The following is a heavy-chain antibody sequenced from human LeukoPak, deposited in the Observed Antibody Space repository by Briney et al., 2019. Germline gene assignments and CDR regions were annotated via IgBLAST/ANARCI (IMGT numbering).Heavy chain of an antibody. CDR2: ISSSSSYI. V-gene: IGHV3-21*01. J-gene: IGHJ4*02. D-gene: IGHD3-22*01. CDR1: GFTVSSNY. CDR3: ARACVYYDSSGCDY. Sequence: GGSLRLPCAASGFTVSSNYMSWVRQAPRKGLEWVSSISSSSSYIYYADSVKGRFTISRDNAKKSVYLQMNSLRVEDTAVYYCARACVYYDSSGCDYWGQGTLVTVSS.